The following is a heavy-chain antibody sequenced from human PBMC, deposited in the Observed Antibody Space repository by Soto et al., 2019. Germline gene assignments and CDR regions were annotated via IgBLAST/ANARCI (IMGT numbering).Heavy chain of an antibody. J-gene: IGHJ4*02. CDR3: ARVLSLVFPRYDSSGPADY. CDR1: GGSISSSSYY. D-gene: IGHD3-22*01. Sequence: SETLSLTCTVSGGSISSSSYYWGWIRQPPGKGLEWIGSIYYSGSTYYNPSLKSRVTISVDTSKNQFSLKLSSVTAADTAVYYCARVLSLVFPRYDSSGPADYWGQGTLVTSPQ. CDR2: IYYSGST. V-gene: IGHV4-39*01.